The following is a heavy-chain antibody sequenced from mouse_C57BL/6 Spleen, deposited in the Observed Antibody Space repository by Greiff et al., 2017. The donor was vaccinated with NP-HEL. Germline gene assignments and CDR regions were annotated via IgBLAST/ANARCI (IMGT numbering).Heavy chain of an antibody. CDR1: GYTFTSYW. J-gene: IGHJ4*01. CDR3: ATYGSPYAMDY. V-gene: IGHV1-64*01. CDR2: IHPNSGST. Sequence: QVQLQQSGAELVKPGASVKLSCKASGYTFTSYWMHWVKQRPGQGLEWIGMIHPNSGSTNYNEKFKSKATLTVDKSSSTAYMQLSSLTSEDSAVYYCATYGSPYAMDYWGQGTSVTVSS. D-gene: IGHD1-1*01.